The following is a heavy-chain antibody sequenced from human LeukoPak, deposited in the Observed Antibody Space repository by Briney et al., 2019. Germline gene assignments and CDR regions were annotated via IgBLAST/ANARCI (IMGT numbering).Heavy chain of an antibody. D-gene: IGHD6-13*01. Sequence: GASVTLSFTASGYTFTIYGISWVRQAPGQGHEWMGWISAYNGNTNYAQKLQGRVTMTTDTSTSTAYMQLRSLRSDDTAVYYCARSLRYSSSWGFDYWGQGTLVTVSS. CDR3: ARSLRYSSSWGFDY. CDR1: GYTFTIYG. CDR2: ISAYNGNT. J-gene: IGHJ4*02. V-gene: IGHV1-18*01.